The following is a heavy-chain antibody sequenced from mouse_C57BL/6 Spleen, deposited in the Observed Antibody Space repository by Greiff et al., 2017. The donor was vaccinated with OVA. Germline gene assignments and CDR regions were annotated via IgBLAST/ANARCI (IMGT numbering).Heavy chain of an antibody. V-gene: IGHV1-20*01. CDR1: GYSFTGYF. CDR2: INPYNGDT. D-gene: IGHD2-3*01. J-gene: IGHJ3*01. CDR3: ASTEDRDGYFFAY. Sequence: EVKLMESGPELVKPGDSVKISCKASGYSFTGYFMNWVMQSHGKSLEWIGRINPYNGDTFYNQKFKGKATLTVDKSSSTAHMELRSLTSEDSAVYYCASTEDRDGYFFAYWGQGTLVTVSA.